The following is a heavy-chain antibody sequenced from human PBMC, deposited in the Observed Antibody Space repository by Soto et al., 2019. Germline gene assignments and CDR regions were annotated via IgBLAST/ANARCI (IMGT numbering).Heavy chain of an antibody. CDR1: GGTFSSYA. J-gene: IGHJ4*02. CDR2: MIPIFGTA. V-gene: IGHV1-69*01. CDR3: ARAPYYYDSSGYFNFDY. Sequence: QVQLVQSGAEVKKPGSSVKVSCKASGGTFSSYAISWVRQAPGQGLEWMGGMIPIFGTANYAQKFQGRVTITADESTSTAYMELSSLRSEDTAVYYCARAPYYYDSSGYFNFDYWGQGTLVTVSS. D-gene: IGHD3-22*01.